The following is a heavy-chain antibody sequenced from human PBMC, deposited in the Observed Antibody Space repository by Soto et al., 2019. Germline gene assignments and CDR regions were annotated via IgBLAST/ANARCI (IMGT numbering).Heavy chain of an antibody. V-gene: IGHV1-69*13. D-gene: IGHD3-22*01. J-gene: IGHJ2*01. CDR2: IIPIFGTA. CDR1: GGTFSSYA. Sequence: ASVKVSCKASGGTFSSYAISWVRQAPGQGLEWMGGIIPIFGTANYAQKFQGRVTIAADESTSTAYMELSSLRSEDTAVYYCATEDSYEEERYFDLWGRGTLVTVSS. CDR3: ATEDSYEEERYFDL.